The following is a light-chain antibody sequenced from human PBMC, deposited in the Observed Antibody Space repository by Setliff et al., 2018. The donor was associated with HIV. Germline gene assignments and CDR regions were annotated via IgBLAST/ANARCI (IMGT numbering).Light chain of an antibody. V-gene: IGLV2-14*01. J-gene: IGLJ1*01. Sequence: QSALTQPASVSGSPGQSITISCTGTSSDIGVSKYVSWYQQHPGRAPKLIIYEVRNRPSGVSNRFSGSKSGNTASLTISGLRAEDEADYYCSSYAITNTLPFGTGTKVTVL. CDR2: EVR. CDR1: SSDIGVSKY. CDR3: SSYAITNTLP.